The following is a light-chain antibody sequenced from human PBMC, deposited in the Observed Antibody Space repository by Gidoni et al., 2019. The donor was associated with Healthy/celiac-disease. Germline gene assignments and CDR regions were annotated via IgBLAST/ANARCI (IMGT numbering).Light chain of an antibody. Sequence: QSALPQPRPVSGSPGQSVPISCTGTSSDVGGYNYVSWYQQHPGKAPKLMIYDVSKRPSGVPDRFSGSKSGNTASLTISGLQAEDEADYYCCSYAGSYTFGVVFGGGTKLTVL. CDR2: DVS. V-gene: IGLV2-11*01. CDR1: SSDVGGYNY. CDR3: CSYAGSYTFGVV. J-gene: IGLJ2*01.